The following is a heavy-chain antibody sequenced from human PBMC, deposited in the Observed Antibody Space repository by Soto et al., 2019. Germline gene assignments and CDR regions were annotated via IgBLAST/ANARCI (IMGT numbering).Heavy chain of an antibody. D-gene: IGHD2-2*01. Sequence: ASVKVSCKASGYTFTSYGISWVRQAPGQGLEWMGWISAYNGNTNYAQKLQGRVTMTTDTSTSTAYMELRSLRSDDTAVYYCARDLITRTSSDSYYYGMDVWGQGTTVTFSS. CDR2: ISAYNGNT. CDR3: ARDLITRTSSDSYYYGMDV. J-gene: IGHJ6*02. V-gene: IGHV1-18*01. CDR1: GYTFTSYG.